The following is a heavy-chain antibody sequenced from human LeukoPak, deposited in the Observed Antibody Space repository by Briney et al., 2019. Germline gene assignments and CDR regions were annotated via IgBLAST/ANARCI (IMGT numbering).Heavy chain of an antibody. V-gene: IGHV1-8*01. Sequence: ASVKVSCKASGYTFTSYDINWVRQATGQGLEWMGWMNPNSGNTGYAQKFQGRVTMTRNTSISTAYMELSSLRPEDTAVYYCARVVGSTSADGMDVWGQGTTVTVSS. CDR3: ARVVGSTSADGMDV. J-gene: IGHJ6*02. D-gene: IGHD2-2*01. CDR2: MNPNSGNT. CDR1: GYTFTSYD.